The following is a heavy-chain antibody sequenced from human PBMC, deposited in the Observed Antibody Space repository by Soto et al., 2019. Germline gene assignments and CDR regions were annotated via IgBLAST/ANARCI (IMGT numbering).Heavy chain of an antibody. V-gene: IGHV4-34*01. CDR2: INHSGST. Sequence: QVQLQQWGAGLLKPSETLSLTCAVYGGSFSGYYWSWIRQPPGKGLEWIGEINHSGSTNYNPSLKSRVTISVDTSKNQFSLKLSSVTAADTAVYYCATRVVTPYYYYGMDVWGQGTTVTVSS. CDR3: ATRVVTPYYYYGMDV. CDR1: GGSFSGYY. D-gene: IGHD3-3*01. J-gene: IGHJ6*02.